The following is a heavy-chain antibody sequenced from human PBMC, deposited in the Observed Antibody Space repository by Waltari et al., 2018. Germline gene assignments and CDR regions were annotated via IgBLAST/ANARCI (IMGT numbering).Heavy chain of an antibody. CDR3: ATLGDIVLMVYAPSSDY. D-gene: IGHD2-8*01. V-gene: IGHV1-2*06. J-gene: IGHJ4*02. Sequence: QVQLVQSGAEVTKPGASVKVSCKASGYTFTGYYMHWVRQATGQGLEWMGRINPNSGGTNYAQKFQGRVTMTRDTSISTAYMELSRLRSDDTAVYYCATLGDIVLMVYAPSSDYWGQGTLVTVSS. CDR1: GYTFTGYY. CDR2: INPNSGGT.